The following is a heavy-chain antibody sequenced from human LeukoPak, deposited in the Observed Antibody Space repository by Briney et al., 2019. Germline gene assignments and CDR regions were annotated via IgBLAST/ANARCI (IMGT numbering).Heavy chain of an antibody. CDR3: AKDGTYDILTGPDDY. D-gene: IGHD3-9*01. CDR1: GFTFSSYW. Sequence: GGSLRLSCAASGFTFSSYWMSWVRQAPGKGLEWVANIKQDGSEKYYVDSVKGRFTISRDNAKNSLYLQMNSLRAEDTALYYCAKDGTYDILTGPDDYWGQGTLVTVSS. V-gene: IGHV3-7*03. CDR2: IKQDGSEK. J-gene: IGHJ4*02.